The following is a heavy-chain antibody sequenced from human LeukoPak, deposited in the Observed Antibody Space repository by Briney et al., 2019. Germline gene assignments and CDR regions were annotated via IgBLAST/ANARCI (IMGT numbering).Heavy chain of an antibody. V-gene: IGHV1-69*05. J-gene: IGHJ5*02. CDR1: GGTFSSYA. CDR2: IIPIFGTA. Sequence: SVKVSCKASGGTFSSYAISWVRQAPGQGLDWMGGIIPIFGTANYAQKFQGRVTITTDESTSTAYMELSSLRSEDTAVYYCARDGTRSTWFDPWGQGTLVTVSS. D-gene: IGHD2-2*01. CDR3: ARDGTRSTWFDP.